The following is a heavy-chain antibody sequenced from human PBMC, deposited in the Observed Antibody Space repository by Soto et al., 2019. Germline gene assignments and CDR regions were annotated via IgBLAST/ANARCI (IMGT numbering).Heavy chain of an antibody. J-gene: IGHJ4*02. D-gene: IGHD3-3*01. CDR1: GGPISSGGYY. Sequence: SETLSLTCTVSGGPISSGGYYWSWIRQHPGKGLEWIGYIYYSGSTYYNPSLKSRVTISVDTSKNQFSLELSSVTAADTAVYYCARVGFLEWLSYFDYWGQGTLVTVSS. V-gene: IGHV4-31*03. CDR2: IYYSGST. CDR3: ARVGFLEWLSYFDY.